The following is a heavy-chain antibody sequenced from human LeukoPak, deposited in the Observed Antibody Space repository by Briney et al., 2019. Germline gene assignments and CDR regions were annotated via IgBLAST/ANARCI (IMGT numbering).Heavy chain of an antibody. D-gene: IGHD1-26*01. CDR3: AKDSDKYSGSYGGDY. V-gene: IGHV3-48*04. CDR1: GFTFSSYS. CDR2: ISSSSSTI. J-gene: IGHJ4*02. Sequence: PGGSLRLSCAASGFTFSSYSMNWVRQAPGKGLEWVSYISSSSSTIYYADSVKGRFTISRDNAKNSLYLQMNSLRAEDTAVYYCAKDSDKYSGSYGGDYWGQGTLVTVSS.